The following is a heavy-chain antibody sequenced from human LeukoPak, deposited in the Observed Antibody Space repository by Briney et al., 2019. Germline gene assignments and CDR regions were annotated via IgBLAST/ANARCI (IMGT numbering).Heavy chain of an antibody. Sequence: PSETLSLTCTVSGGSISSYYWSWIRQPAGKGLEWIGRIYTSGSTNYNPSLKSRVTMSVDTSKNQFSLKLSSVTAADTAVYYCARVRTVVTARGAEYWFDPWGQGTLVTVSS. D-gene: IGHD2-21*02. V-gene: IGHV4-4*07. CDR3: ARVRTVVTARGAEYWFDP. CDR2: IYTSGST. J-gene: IGHJ5*02. CDR1: GGSISSYY.